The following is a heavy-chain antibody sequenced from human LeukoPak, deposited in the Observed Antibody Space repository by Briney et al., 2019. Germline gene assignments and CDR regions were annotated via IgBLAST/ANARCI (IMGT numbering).Heavy chain of an antibody. CDR2: IYTGSYT. J-gene: IGHJ4*02. CDR3: ARDGTSPL. Sequence: PGGSLRLSCVASGFTVSSNYMSWVRQAPGKGLEWVSVIYTGSYTHYADSVKGRFTISRDISKNTVYPEMNSLRAEDTAVYYCARDGTSPLWGQGTLVTVSS. V-gene: IGHV3-53*01. D-gene: IGHD1-14*01. CDR1: GFTVSSNY.